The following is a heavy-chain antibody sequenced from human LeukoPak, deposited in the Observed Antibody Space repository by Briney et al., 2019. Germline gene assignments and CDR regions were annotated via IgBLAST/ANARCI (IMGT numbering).Heavy chain of an antibody. CDR1: GGSFSSGSYY. CDR2: IYYSGST. J-gene: IGHJ6*02. D-gene: IGHD2-2*01. Sequence: SETLSLTCTVSGGSFSSGSYYWSWIRQPPGKGLEWIGYIYYSGSTNYNPSLKSRVTISVDTSKNQFSLKLSSVTAADTAVYYCARGEVVPAAMRVLYYYGMDVWGQGTTVTVSS. CDR3: ARGEVVPAAMRVLYYYGMDV. V-gene: IGHV4-61*01.